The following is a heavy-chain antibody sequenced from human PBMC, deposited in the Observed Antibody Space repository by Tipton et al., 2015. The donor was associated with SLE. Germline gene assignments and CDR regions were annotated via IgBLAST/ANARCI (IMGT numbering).Heavy chain of an antibody. CDR3: AKDGVYTYVGLYYDYGLDV. Sequence: SGFTFSSYAMSWVRQAPGKGLEWVSAISGSGGSTYYADSVKGRFTISRDNSKNTLYLQMNSLRAEDTAVYYCAKDGVYTYVGLYYDYGLDVWGQGTTVTVSS. V-gene: IGHV3-23*01. J-gene: IGHJ6*02. D-gene: IGHD5/OR15-5a*01. CDR1: GFTFSSYA. CDR2: ISGSGGST.